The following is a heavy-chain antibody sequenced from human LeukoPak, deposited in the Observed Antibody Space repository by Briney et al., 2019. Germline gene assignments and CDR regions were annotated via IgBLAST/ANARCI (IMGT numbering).Heavy chain of an antibody. J-gene: IGHJ4*02. Sequence: PPGRSLRLSCASSGFTFSNYAMHWVRQAPGKGLEWVAVLFYDGSIGYYADSVKGRFTISRDNAKNSLNLQMNSLRAEDTAVYYCARDRLFGNLPDYWGQGTLVTVSS. V-gene: IGHV3-30*04. CDR3: ARDRLFGNLPDY. CDR1: GFTFSNYA. CDR2: LFYDGSIG. D-gene: IGHD1-7*01.